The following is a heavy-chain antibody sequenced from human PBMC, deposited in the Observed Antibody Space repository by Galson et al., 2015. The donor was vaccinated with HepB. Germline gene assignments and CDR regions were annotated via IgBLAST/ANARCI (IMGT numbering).Heavy chain of an antibody. J-gene: IGHJ3*01. CDR1: NLVIGNAW. CDR2: IKRTSDGGTE. Sequence: SLRLSCAASNLVIGNAWMNWVRQAPGKGLQWVARIKRTSDGGTEQYAAPVRDRFTISRDESKNTLYLQMNNLKVEDTALYYCTTGLRWGQGTMVTVAS. CDR3: TTGLR. V-gene: IGHV3-15*07.